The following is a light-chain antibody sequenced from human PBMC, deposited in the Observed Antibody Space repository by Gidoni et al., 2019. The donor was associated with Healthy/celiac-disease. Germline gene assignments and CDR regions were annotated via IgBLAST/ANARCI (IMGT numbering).Light chain of an antibody. CDR3: QKYNSALFT. CDR1: QGISNY. V-gene: IGKV1-27*01. J-gene: IGKJ4*01. Sequence: IHITQSPSSLSASVGDRVTITCRASQGISNYLAWYQQKPGKVPKLLIYAASALQASVTSRFSGSGYGRDVTLTISSLQDEDVATYYCQKYNSALFTFGGGTKVEIK. CDR2: AAS.